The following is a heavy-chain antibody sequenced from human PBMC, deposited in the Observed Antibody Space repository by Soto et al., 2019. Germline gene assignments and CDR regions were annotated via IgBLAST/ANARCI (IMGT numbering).Heavy chain of an antibody. V-gene: IGHV4-59*03. CDR3: VRHPHAGFTYPFAP. CDR2: TAYTGNT. J-gene: IGHJ5*02. Sequence: SEKLRDTYVVSGGSISPYHWSGIRQFLGKGLEWIAYTAYTGNTNYNPSLKSRVTISMDTSKNQLSLKLTSMTAADTAVYYCVRHPHAGFTYPFAPLCQGTLVT. CDR1: GGSISPYH.